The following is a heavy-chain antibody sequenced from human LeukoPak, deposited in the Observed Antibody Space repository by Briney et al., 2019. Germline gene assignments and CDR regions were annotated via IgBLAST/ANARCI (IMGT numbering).Heavy chain of an antibody. Sequence: PGRSLRLSCAASGFTFSSYGMHWVRQAPGKGLEWVAVISYDGSNKYYADYVKGRFTISRDNSKNTLYLQMNSLRAEDTAVYYCASLPAAADLLWGQGTLVTVSS. CDR1: GFTFSSYG. CDR3: ASLPAAADLL. D-gene: IGHD6-13*01. V-gene: IGHV3-30*01. J-gene: IGHJ4*02. CDR2: ISYDGSNK.